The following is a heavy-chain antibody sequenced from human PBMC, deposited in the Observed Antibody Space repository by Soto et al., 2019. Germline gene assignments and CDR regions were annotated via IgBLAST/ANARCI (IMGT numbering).Heavy chain of an antibody. D-gene: IGHD5-12*01. CDR3: AKEYSGYDLCFDY. V-gene: IGHV3-21*04. CDR1: GFTFSSYS. J-gene: IGHJ4*02. CDR2: ISSSSSYI. Sequence: GGSLRLSCAASGFTFSSYSMNWVRQAPGKGLEWVSSISSSSSYIYYADSVKGRFTISRDNSKNTLYLQMNSLRAEDTAVYYCAKEYSGYDLCFDYWGQGTLVTVSS.